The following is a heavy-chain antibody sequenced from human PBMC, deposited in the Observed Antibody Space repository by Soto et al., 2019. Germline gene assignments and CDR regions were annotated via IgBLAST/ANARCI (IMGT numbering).Heavy chain of an antibody. Sequence: GASVKVSCKASGYTFTSYGISWVRQAPGQGLEWMGWISAYNGNTNYAQKLQGRVTMTTDTSTSTAYMELRSLRSDDTAVYYCTRHHCDSSGYPLALDYWGQGTLVTVSS. CDR1: GYTFTSYG. J-gene: IGHJ4*02. CDR3: TRHHCDSSGYPLALDY. CDR2: ISAYNGNT. V-gene: IGHV1-18*01. D-gene: IGHD3-22*01.